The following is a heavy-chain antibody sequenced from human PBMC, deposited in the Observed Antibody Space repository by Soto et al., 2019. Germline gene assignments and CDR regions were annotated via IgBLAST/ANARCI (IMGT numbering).Heavy chain of an antibody. J-gene: IGHJ2*01. V-gene: IGHV1-58*01. CDR1: GFTFTTSA. D-gene: IGHD3-22*01. CDR3: AAVHRWLLGDWYFDL. Sequence: QMQLVQSGPEVKKPGTSVKVSCKASGFTFTTSAVLWMRQARGQRLEWIGWIVVGSGDTNYAQKFQERGTITRDMCASTVYMELSTLRAEDTAVYYCAAVHRWLLGDWYFDLWGRGTLITVSS. CDR2: IVVGSGDT.